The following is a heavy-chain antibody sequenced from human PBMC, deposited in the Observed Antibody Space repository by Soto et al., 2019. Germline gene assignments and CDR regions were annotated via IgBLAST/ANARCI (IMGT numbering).Heavy chain of an antibody. D-gene: IGHD2-21*02. CDR3: ARGGHVVVVTAALDY. J-gene: IGHJ4*02. CDR2: VNPSGGHT. CDR1: GDTFTEYY. V-gene: IGHV1-46*01. Sequence: QVQLVQPGAEVKKPGASVKVSCKASGDTFTEYYIHWVRQAPGQGLEWMGTVNPSGGHTTYAQNFLGRMTMTRDTSTSTLYMELTSLTSEDTAVYYCARGGHVVVVTAALDYWGQGTLVTVSS.